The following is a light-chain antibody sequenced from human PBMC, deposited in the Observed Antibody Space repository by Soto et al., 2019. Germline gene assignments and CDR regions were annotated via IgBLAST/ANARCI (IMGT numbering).Light chain of an antibody. CDR3: QQYYSFPWT. V-gene: IGKV1-33*01. Sequence: DIQMTQSPSSLSASVGDRVTITCQASQDISNYLNWYQQKLGKAPNLLIYDASTLQSGVPSRFSGSGSGTDFTLTISCLQSEDFATYYCQQYYSFPWTFGQGTKVDIK. CDR1: QDISNY. J-gene: IGKJ1*01. CDR2: DAS.